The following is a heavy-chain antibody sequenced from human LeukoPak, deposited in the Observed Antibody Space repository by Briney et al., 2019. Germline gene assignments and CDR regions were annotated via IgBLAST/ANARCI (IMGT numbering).Heavy chain of an antibody. J-gene: IGHJ5*02. CDR2: IIAYNGNA. V-gene: IGHV1-18*01. CDR3: ARAWYCSSASCYIPGSWFDP. Sequence: ASAKDSCMASGYTFSSYGISRVRQTPGQGLEWMGWIIAYNGNANYAQKLQGRVTMTTDTFTSTAYMELRSLRSDDTAVYYCARAWYCSSASCYIPGSWFDPWGQGTLVTVSS. CDR1: GYTFSSYG. D-gene: IGHD2-2*02.